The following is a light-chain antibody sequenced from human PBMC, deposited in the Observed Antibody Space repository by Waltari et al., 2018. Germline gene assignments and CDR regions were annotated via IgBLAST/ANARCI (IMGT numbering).Light chain of an antibody. J-gene: IGKJ2*01. Sequence: DIQLPPYPSFLSASVGDRVTITCRASRGISIYLAWYQQKPGKAPKIMIYDASTLESGVPSRFSGSGSETEFTLTISSLQPEDFATYYCQQFHTYPYTFGQGTELEVK. CDR3: QQFHTYPYT. CDR2: DAS. V-gene: IGKV1-9*01. CDR1: RGISIY.